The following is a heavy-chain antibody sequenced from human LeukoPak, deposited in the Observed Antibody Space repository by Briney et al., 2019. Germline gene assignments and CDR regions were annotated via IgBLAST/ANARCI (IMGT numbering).Heavy chain of an antibody. CDR3: AREGAAAPDAFDI. J-gene: IGHJ3*02. D-gene: IGHD6-13*01. V-gene: IGHV3-7*01. CDR1: GFTFSSYW. CDR2: IKQDGSEK. Sequence: TGGSLRLSCAASGFTFSSYWMSWVRQAPGKGLEWVANIKQDGSEKYYVDSVKGRFTISRDNAKNSLYLQMNSLRAEDTAVYYCAREGAAAPDAFDIWGQGTMVTVSS.